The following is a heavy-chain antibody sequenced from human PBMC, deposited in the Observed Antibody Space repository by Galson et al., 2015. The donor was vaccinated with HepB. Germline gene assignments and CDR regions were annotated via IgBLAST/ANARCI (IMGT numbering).Heavy chain of an antibody. V-gene: IGHV1-58*01. J-gene: IGHJ4*02. CDR1: GFTFTSSA. Sequence: SVKVSCKASGFTFTSSAVQWVRQARGQRLEWIGWIVVGSGNTNYAQKFQERVTITRDMSTSTAYMELSSLRSEDTAVYYCAAATYYYDSSGYLFDYWGQGTLVTVSS. CDR3: AAATYYYDSSGYLFDY. CDR2: IVVGSGNT. D-gene: IGHD3-22*01.